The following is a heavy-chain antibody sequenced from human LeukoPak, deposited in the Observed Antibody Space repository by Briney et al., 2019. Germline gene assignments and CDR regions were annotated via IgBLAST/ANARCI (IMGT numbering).Heavy chain of an antibody. CDR2: TSSSGTTI. CDR1: GFTFRSYE. D-gene: IGHD3-22*01. CDR3: ARASYSSGYYNLDY. Sequence: GGSLRLSCAASGFTFRSYEMNWVRQAPGKGLEWVSYTSSSGTTIYYADSVKGRFTISRDNAKNSLYLQMNSLRAEDTAVYYCARASYSSGYYNLDYWGQGTLVTVSS. J-gene: IGHJ4*02. V-gene: IGHV3-48*03.